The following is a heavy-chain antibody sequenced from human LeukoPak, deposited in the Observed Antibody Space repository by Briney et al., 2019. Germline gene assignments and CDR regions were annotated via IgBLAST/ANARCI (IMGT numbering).Heavy chain of an antibody. CDR1: GFSFRDYT. J-gene: IGHJ4*02. Sequence: PGGSLRLSCAASGFSFRDYTMNWVRQSPGKGLDWVASISSSSSYIYFANSVRGRFSISRDNAKNSLYLQMNSLRAEDKAVYYCAKDSPSRTATTEVPVDYWGQATLVTVS. V-gene: IGHV3-21*01. CDR2: ISSSSSYI. D-gene: IGHD1/OR15-1a*01. CDR3: AKDSPSRTATTEVPVDY.